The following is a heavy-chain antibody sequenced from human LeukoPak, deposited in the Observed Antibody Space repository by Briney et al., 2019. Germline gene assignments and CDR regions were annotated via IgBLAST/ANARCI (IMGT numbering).Heavy chain of an antibody. Sequence: GGSLRLSCAASGFTFDDYAMHWVRQAPGEGLEWVSGISWNSGSIGYADSVKGRFTISRDNAKNSLYLQMNSLRAEDTALYYCAKDYCGGDCYSGWYFDLWGRGTLVTVSS. J-gene: IGHJ2*01. D-gene: IGHD2-21*02. CDR3: AKDYCGGDCYSGWYFDL. V-gene: IGHV3-9*01. CDR1: GFTFDDYA. CDR2: ISWNSGSI.